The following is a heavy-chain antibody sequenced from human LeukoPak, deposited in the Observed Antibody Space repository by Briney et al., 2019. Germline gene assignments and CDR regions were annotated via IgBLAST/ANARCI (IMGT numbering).Heavy chain of an antibody. CDR3: ARGGKGFPLGLRFDY. Sequence: SETLSLTCTVSGGSISTYYWTWIRQPPGKGLEWIGYIYFSGSTNYNPSLKSRVTISVDTSKIQFSLNLTSVTAADAAVYYCARGGKGFPLGLRFDYWGQGSLVTVSS. J-gene: IGHJ4*02. D-gene: IGHD2-21*01. CDR2: IYFSGST. CDR1: GGSISTYY. V-gene: IGHV4-59*01.